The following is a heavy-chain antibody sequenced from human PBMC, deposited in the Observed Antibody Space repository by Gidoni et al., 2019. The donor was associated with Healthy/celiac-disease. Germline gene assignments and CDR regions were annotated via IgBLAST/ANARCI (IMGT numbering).Heavy chain of an antibody. CDR3: ATNRPPGYYYGMDV. CDR1: EYTFTGYY. CDR2: INPNSGGT. Sequence: HVQLVQSRAEMKKPRASGKVSCKASEYTFTGYYMHWVRQAPGQGLEWMGWINPNSGGTNYAQKFKVWVTMTRDTSISTAYMELSRLRSDDTAVYYCATNRPPGYYYGMDVWGQGTTVTVSS. D-gene: IGHD2-8*01. V-gene: IGHV1-2*04. J-gene: IGHJ6*02.